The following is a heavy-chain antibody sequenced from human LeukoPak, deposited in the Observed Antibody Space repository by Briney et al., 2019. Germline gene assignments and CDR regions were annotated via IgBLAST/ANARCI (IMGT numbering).Heavy chain of an antibody. CDR1: GGSISSYY. J-gene: IGHJ5*02. CDR3: ARSGRDSSSWSNNWFDP. Sequence: SETLSLTCTVSGGSISSYYWSWIRQPAGKGLEWIGRIYTSGSTNYNPSLKSRVTMSVDTSKSQFSLKLSSVTAADTAVYYCARSGRDSSSWSNNWFDPWGQGTLVTVSS. V-gene: IGHV4-4*07. D-gene: IGHD6-13*01. CDR2: IYTSGST.